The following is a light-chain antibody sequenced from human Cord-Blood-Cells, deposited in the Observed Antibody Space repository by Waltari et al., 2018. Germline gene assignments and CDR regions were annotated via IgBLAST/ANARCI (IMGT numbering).Light chain of an antibody. CDR1: SLRSYY. CDR2: GKN. Sequence: SSELTQDPAVSVALGQPVRITCQGDSLRSYYVSRYQQKPGQAPVLVIYGKNNRPSGIPDRFSGSSSGNTASLTITGAQAEDEADYYCNSRDSSGNHWVFGGGTKLTVL. CDR3: NSRDSSGNHWV. V-gene: IGLV3-19*01. J-gene: IGLJ3*02.